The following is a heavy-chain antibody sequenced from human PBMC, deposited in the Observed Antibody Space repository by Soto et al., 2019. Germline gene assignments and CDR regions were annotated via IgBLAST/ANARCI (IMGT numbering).Heavy chain of an antibody. V-gene: IGHV4-59*01. J-gene: IGHJ5*02. CDR2: IYYSGST. D-gene: IGHD3-10*01. Sequence: KPSETLSLTCTVSGGSISSYYWSWIRQPPGKGLEWIGYIYYSGSTNYNPSLKSRVTISVDTSKNQFSLKLSSVTAADTAVYYCARDPFLGVREDYYYASGSPGGWFDPWGQGTLVTVSS. CDR1: GGSISSYY. CDR3: ARDPFLGVREDYYYASGSPGGWFDP.